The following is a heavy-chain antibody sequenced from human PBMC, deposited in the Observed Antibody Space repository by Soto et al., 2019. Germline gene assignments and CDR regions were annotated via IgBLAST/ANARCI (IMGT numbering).Heavy chain of an antibody. V-gene: IGHV3-30*03. Sequence: QVQLVESGGGVVQPGTSLRLSCTASGFGFSNSGMQWVRQTPGKGLEWVALISFDGDKYYVDSVKGRFTISRDNPTNTVYLQMNRLRPEDTAFYFCARDYARGWCQFWGQGTLVTVSS. J-gene: IGHJ4*02. CDR1: GFGFSNSG. D-gene: IGHD2-8*02. CDR2: ISFDGDK. CDR3: ARDYARGWCQF.